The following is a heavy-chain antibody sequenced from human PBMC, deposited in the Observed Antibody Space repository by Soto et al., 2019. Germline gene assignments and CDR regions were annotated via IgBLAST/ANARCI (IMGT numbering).Heavy chain of an antibody. D-gene: IGHD6-19*01. V-gene: IGHV4-4*02. Sequence: SETLSLTCAVSGGSISSSNWWSWVRQPPGKGLEWIGEIYHSGSTNYNPSLKSRVTISVDKSKNQFSLKLSSVTAADTAVYYCARDLGYSSGQASRGYFDFWGQGTLVNVSS. CDR3: ARDLGYSSGQASRGYFDF. CDR1: GGSISSSNW. J-gene: IGHJ4*02. CDR2: IYHSGST.